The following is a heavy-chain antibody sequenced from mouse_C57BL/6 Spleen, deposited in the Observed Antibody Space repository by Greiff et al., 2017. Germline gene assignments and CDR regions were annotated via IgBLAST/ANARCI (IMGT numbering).Heavy chain of an antibody. V-gene: IGHV5-17*01. CDR3: ATKSNYEYFYG. Sequence: EVQLVESGGGLVKPGGSLKLSCAASGFTFSDYGMHWVRQAPEKGLEWVAYISSGSSSIYYEDTVKGRFTLTRDNAKNTLFLQMTSLRSEDTAMYYCATKSNYEYFYGWGTGTTVTVSS. D-gene: IGHD2-5*01. CDR1: GFTFSDYG. CDR2: ISSGSSSI. J-gene: IGHJ1*03.